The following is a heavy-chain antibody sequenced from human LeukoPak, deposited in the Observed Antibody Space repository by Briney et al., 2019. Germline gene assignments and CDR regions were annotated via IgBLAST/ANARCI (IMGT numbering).Heavy chain of an antibody. D-gene: IGHD3-16*02. CDR2: ISSSSSYI. CDR3: ARDPEAYDYVWGSYRYYDY. V-gene: IGHV3-21*01. J-gene: IGHJ4*02. Sequence: GGSMRLSCAASGFTFSSYSMNWVRQAPGKGLEWVSSISSSSSYIYYADSVKGRFTISRDNAKNSLYLQMNSLRAEDTAVYYCARDPEAYDYVWGSYRYYDYWGQGTLVTVSS. CDR1: GFTFSSYS.